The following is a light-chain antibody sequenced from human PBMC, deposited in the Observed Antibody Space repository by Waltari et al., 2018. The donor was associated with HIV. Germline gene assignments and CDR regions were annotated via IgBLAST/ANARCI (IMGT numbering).Light chain of an antibody. V-gene: IGLV1-44*01. Sequence: TQPPSISGTPGQKVNISCSRGMQNVGINPVSCYPHVPGAAPRVVAFNNNQRPSGVPQRFSASKSGTSASLVISGLQSDDEGDYYCAAWDDSVNGLFGGGTKVTVL. J-gene: IGLJ3*02. CDR2: NNN. CDR1: MQNVGINP. CDR3: AAWDDSVNGL.